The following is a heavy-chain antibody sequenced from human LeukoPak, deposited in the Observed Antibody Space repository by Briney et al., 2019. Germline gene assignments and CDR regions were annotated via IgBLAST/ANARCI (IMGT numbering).Heavy chain of an antibody. J-gene: IGHJ4*02. CDR3: AENAYYYDSSGYYYVH. CDR1: GYTFTSYG. Sequence: ASVKVSCKASGYTFTSYGISWVRQAPGQGLEWMGWISAYNGNTNYAQKLQGRVTMTTDTSTSTAYMELRSLRSDDTAVYYCAENAYYYDSSGYYYVHWGQGTLVTVS. V-gene: IGHV1-18*01. CDR2: ISAYNGNT. D-gene: IGHD3-22*01.